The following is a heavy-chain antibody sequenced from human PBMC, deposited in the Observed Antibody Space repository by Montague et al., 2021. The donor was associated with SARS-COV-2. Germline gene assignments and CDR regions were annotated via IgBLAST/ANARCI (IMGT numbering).Heavy chain of an antibody. CDR3: ARDRGDIYGGNSAWFDP. J-gene: IGHJ5*02. V-gene: IGHV4-61*03. D-gene: IGHD4-23*01. Sequence: SETLSLTCTVSGASISTGSDYWTWIRQRPGRGLEWIGNFYYSGGSTYXXXLKSRVTISADTSKNLFSLTLKSVTASDTAVYYCARDRGDIYGGNSAWFDPGAQATLVTV. CDR1: GASISTGSDY. CDR2: FYYSGGS.